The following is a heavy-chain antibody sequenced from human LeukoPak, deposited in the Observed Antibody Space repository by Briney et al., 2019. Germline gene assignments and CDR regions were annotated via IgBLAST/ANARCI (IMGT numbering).Heavy chain of an antibody. J-gene: IGHJ5*02. Sequence: RGSLRLSCAASGFTFSSYSMNWVRQAPGKGLEWVSSISSSSSYIYYTDSVKGRFTISRDNAKNSLYLQMNSLRAEDTAVYYCARVGNYYDSSGQESWGQGTLVTVSS. V-gene: IGHV3-21*01. CDR1: GFTFSSYS. D-gene: IGHD3-22*01. CDR3: ARVGNYYDSSGQES. CDR2: ISSSSSYI.